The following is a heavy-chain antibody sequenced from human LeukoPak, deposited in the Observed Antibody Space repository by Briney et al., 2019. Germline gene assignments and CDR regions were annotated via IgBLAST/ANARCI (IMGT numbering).Heavy chain of an antibody. CDR3: AREVPSRYCSGGSCPHDY. CDR1: GYTFTDYY. J-gene: IGHJ4*02. Sequence: ASVKVSCKASGYTFTDYYMHWVRQAPGQGLEWMGWINPNSGGTNYAQKFQGRVTMTTDTSTSTAYMELRSLRSDDTAVYYCAREVPSRYCSGGSCPHDYWGQGTLVTVSS. CDR2: INPNSGGT. V-gene: IGHV1-2*02. D-gene: IGHD2-15*01.